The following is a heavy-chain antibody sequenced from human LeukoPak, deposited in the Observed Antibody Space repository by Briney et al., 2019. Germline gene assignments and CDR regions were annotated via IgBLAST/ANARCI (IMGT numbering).Heavy chain of an antibody. Sequence: GGSLRLSCAASGFTFSTYTMIWVRQAPGKGLEWVALISYDGSNKYCVDSVKGRFTISRDNSKNTVFLQMNSLRAEDTAVYYCAKGAAAQGSFDYWGQGTLVTVS. V-gene: IGHV3-30*18. D-gene: IGHD2-2*01. J-gene: IGHJ4*02. CDR2: ISYDGSNK. CDR1: GFTFSTYT. CDR3: AKGAAAQGSFDY.